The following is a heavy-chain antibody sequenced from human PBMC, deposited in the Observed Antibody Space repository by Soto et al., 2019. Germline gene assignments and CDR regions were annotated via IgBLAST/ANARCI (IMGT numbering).Heavy chain of an antibody. Sequence: QVQLVQSGAEVKKPGASVKVSCKASGYTFTSYGINWVRQATGQGLEWMGWMNPNSGNTGYAQKFQGRVTMTRNTSISTAYMELSSLRSEDTAVYYCARGANGIAAAGMPLGPWGQGTLVTVSS. J-gene: IGHJ5*02. V-gene: IGHV1-8*01. D-gene: IGHD6-13*01. CDR2: MNPNSGNT. CDR3: ARGANGIAAAGMPLGP. CDR1: GYTFTSYG.